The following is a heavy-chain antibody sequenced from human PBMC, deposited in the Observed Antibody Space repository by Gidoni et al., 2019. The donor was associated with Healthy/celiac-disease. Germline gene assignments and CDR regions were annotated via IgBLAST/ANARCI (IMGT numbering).Heavy chain of an antibody. J-gene: IGHJ4*02. D-gene: IGHD3-10*01. V-gene: IGHV3-15*01. CDR2: IKSKTDGGTT. CDR1: GFTFSNAW. Sequence: EVQLVESGGGLVKPGGSLRLSCGASGFTFSNAWMSWVRQAPGKGLEWVGRIKSKTDGGTTDYAAPVKGRFTISRDDSKNTLYLQMNSLKTEDTAVYYCTTDLSINEAGSGGYWGQGTLVTVSS. CDR3: TTDLSINEAGSGGY.